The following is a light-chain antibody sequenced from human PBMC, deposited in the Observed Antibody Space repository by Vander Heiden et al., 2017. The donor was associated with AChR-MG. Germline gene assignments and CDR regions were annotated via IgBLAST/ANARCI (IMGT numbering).Light chain of an antibody. CDR3: HVWDSGREGV. V-gene: IGLV3-21*02. CDR1: SSGSRS. Sequence: SYVLTPPPSLSVAPDRTARLTCGGDSSGSRSVHWYQQKPGQAPVLIVYDDTARPSGIPERFSGSNSENTATLTISRVEAGDEGDYYCHVWDSGREGVFGGGTKLTVL. CDR2: DDT. J-gene: IGLJ3*02.